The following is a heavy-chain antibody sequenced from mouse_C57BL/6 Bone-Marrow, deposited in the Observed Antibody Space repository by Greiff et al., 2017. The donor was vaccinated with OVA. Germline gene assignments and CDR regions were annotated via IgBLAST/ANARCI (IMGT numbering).Heavy chain of an antibody. CDR1: GYTFTSYG. CDR3: ARFYSNYVAWFAY. CDR2: IYPRSGNT. V-gene: IGHV1-81*01. J-gene: IGHJ3*01. Sequence: QVQLQQSGAELARPGASVKLSCKASGYTFTSYGISWVKQRTGQGLEWIGEIYPRSGNTYYNEKFKGKATLTADKSSSTAYMELRSLTSEDSAVYVGARFYSNYVAWFAYWGQGTLVTVSA. D-gene: IGHD2-5*01.